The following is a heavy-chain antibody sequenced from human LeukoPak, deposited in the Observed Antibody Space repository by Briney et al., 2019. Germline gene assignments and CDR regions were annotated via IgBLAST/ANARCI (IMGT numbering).Heavy chain of an antibody. J-gene: IGHJ4*02. CDR2: IKRIIYGGTT. D-gene: IGHD4-17*01. Sequence: GGSLRLSCAVSGFTFSNTWMNWVRQAPGKGLEWVGRIKRIIYGGTTDYAAPVKGRFTVSRDDSITTLYLQMSSLKTEDTAVYYCAAPGGSGDLRYWGQGTLVTVSS. CDR3: AAPGGSGDLRY. V-gene: IGHV3-15*01. CDR1: GFTFSNTW.